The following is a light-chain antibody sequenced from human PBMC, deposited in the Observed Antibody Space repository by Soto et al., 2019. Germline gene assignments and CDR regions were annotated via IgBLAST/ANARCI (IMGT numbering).Light chain of an antibody. V-gene: IGLV1-47*01. CDR1: RSDIGSNF. CDR3: AAWDDSLSGWV. CDR2: RNN. Sequence: QSVLSQPPSASGTPGQTVIISCSGSRSDIGSNFVNWYQHLPGTAPKLLIYRNNQRPSGVPDRFSGSKSGTSASLAISGLRSEDEADYYCAAWDDSLSGWVFGGGTQLTVL. J-gene: IGLJ3*02.